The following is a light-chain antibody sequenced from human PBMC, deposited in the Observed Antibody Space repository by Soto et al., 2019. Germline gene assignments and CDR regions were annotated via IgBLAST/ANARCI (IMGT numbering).Light chain of an antibody. CDR2: RAS. Sequence: DIQMTQSPSTLSASVGDRVTITCRASQSISSWLAWYQQKPGEAPKLLIYRASSLESGVPSRFSGSGSGTEFTLTISSLQPDDFATYYCQQFNSYPWTFGPGTKVDIK. CDR1: QSISSW. V-gene: IGKV1-5*03. CDR3: QQFNSYPWT. J-gene: IGKJ1*01.